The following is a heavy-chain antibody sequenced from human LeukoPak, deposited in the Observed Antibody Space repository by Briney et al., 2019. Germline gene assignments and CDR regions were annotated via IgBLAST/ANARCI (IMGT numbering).Heavy chain of an antibody. Sequence: SVKVSCKTSGGTFSSYAINWVRQAPGQGLEWMGGIIPIFGPPNYAQRFQGRVTITADESTSTAYLELSSLRSEDTAVYYCARSRGGNFYGTFWDCWGQGTLVTVSS. V-gene: IGHV1-69*13. CDR2: IIPIFGPP. D-gene: IGHD1-7*01. J-gene: IGHJ4*02. CDR1: GGTFSSYA. CDR3: ARSRGGNFYGTFWDC.